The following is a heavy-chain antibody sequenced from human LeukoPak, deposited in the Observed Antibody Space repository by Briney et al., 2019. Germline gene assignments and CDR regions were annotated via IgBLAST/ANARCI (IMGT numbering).Heavy chain of an antibody. D-gene: IGHD3-22*01. CDR2: IYYSGST. V-gene: IGHV4-39*07. J-gene: IGHJ4*02. Sequence: SETLSLTCTVSGGSISSSSYYWGWIRQPPGKGLEWIGSIYYSGSTYYNPSLKSRVTISVDTSKNQFSLKLSSVTAADTAVYYCARAILYYDSSGYIDYWGQGTLVTVSS. CDR1: GGSISSSSYY. CDR3: ARAILYYDSSGYIDY.